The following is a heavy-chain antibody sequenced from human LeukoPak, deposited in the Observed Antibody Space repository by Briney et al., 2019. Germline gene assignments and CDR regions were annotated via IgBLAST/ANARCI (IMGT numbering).Heavy chain of an antibody. Sequence: GASVKASCKASGYTFNNYGIHWVRQAPGQGLEWMGWISAYNGFTNYAENLQGRVTMTTDTSTGTAYMELRNLTSDDTALYYCARDRIARLGGSYRYNCFDPWGQGTLVTVSS. D-gene: IGHD1-26*01. V-gene: IGHV1-18*01. CDR3: ARDRIARLGGSYRYNCFDP. J-gene: IGHJ5*02. CDR2: ISAYNGFT. CDR1: GYTFNNYG.